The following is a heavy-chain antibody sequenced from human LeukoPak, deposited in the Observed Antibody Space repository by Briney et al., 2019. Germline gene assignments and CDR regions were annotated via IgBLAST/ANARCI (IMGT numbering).Heavy chain of an antibody. D-gene: IGHD2/OR15-2a*01. J-gene: IGHJ5*02. CDR3: VKDGGNIYNWFDT. CDR2: ISGSADTK. V-gene: IGHV3-43*02. Sequence: GGSLRLSCAASGFTFSSYAMHWVRQAPGRGLEWVSLISGSADTKYYSDSVKGRFTISRDNTKNSLFLQMNSLRTEDTARYYCVKDGGNIYNWFDTWGQGSLVTVSS. CDR1: GFTFSSYA.